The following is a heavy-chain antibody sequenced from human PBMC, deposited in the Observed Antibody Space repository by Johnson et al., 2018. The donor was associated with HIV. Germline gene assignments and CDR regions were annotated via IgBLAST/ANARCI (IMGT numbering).Heavy chain of an antibody. V-gene: IGHV3-30*04. CDR3: ARDKNNRIAAAALAAFDI. D-gene: IGHD6-13*01. Sequence: QVRLVESGGGVVQPGRSLRLSCAASGFTFSSYAMHWVRQAPGKGLEWVAVISYDGSNKYYADSVKGRFTISRDNSKNTLYLQMNSLRAEDTAVYYCARDKNNRIAAAALAAFDIWGHGTMVTVSS. J-gene: IGHJ3*02. CDR2: ISYDGSNK. CDR1: GFTFSSYA.